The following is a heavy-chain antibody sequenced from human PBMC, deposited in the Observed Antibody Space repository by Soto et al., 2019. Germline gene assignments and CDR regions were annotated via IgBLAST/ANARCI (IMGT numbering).Heavy chain of an antibody. CDR3: ARRPPETAEYYFDY. V-gene: IGHV1-2*02. J-gene: IGHJ4*02. CDR2: INPNSGGT. CDR1: GYTFTGYY. D-gene: IGHD2-21*02. Sequence: ASVKVSCKASGYTFTGYYMHWVRQAPGQGLEWMGWINPNSGGTNYAQKFQGRVTMTRDASISTAYMELSRLRSDDTAVYYCARRPPETAEYYFDYWGQGTLVTVSS.